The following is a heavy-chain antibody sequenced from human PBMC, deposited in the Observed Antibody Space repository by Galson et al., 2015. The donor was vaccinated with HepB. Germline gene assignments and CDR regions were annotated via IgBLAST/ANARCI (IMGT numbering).Heavy chain of an antibody. CDR2: ISYDGTSK. CDR1: GFTFNNYG. V-gene: IGHV3-30*18. D-gene: IGHD3-3*01. CDR3: AKGGYYDFWSADDS. Sequence: SLRLSCAASGFTFNNYGIHWVRQAPGKGLEWVAVISYDGTSKYYADSVEGRFTISRDNSKNTLYLQMNSLRPEDTAIHYCAKGGYYDFWSADDSWGQGALVTVSS. J-gene: IGHJ4*02.